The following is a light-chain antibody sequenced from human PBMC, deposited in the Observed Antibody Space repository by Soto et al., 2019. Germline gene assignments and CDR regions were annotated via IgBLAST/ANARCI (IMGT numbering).Light chain of an antibody. CDR2: DNN. CDR1: SSNIGNGY. V-gene: IGLV1-51*01. Sequence: QSVLTQPPSVSAAPGQKVTISCSGGSSNIGNGYVSWYQQLPGTAPKLLIYDNNKRPSGIPDRFSGSKSGNTASLTISGLQAEDEADYYCSSYTSSSTLDVFGTGTKVTVL. J-gene: IGLJ1*01. CDR3: SSYTSSSTLDV.